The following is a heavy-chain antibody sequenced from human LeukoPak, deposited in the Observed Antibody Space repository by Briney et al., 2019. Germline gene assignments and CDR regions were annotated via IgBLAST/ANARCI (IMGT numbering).Heavy chain of an antibody. D-gene: IGHD2-2*02. Sequence: SETLSLTCTVSGGSISSGDYYWSWIRQPPGKGLEWIGYIYYSGSTYYNPSLKSRVTISVDTSKNQFSLKLSSVTAADTAVYYCARAPGYCSSTSCYKGFDYYGMDVWGQGTTVTVSS. CDR1: GGSISSGDYY. CDR3: ARAPGYCSSTSCYKGFDYYGMDV. V-gene: IGHV4-30-4*01. J-gene: IGHJ6*02. CDR2: IYYSGST.